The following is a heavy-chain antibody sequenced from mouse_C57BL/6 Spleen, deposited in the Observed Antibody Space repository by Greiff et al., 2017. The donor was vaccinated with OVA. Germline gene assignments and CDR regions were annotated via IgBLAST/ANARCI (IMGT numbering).Heavy chain of an antibody. Sequence: EVKLMESGGGLVQPKGSLKLSCAASGFSFNTYAMNWVRQAPGKGLEWVARIRGKSNNYATYYADSVKVRFTISRDDSESMLYLQMNNLKTEDTAMYYYVRQLGSYAMDYWGQGTSVTVSS. J-gene: IGHJ4*01. D-gene: IGHD3-3*01. CDR3: VRQLGSYAMDY. CDR2: IRGKSNNYAT. CDR1: GFSFNTYA. V-gene: IGHV10-1*01.